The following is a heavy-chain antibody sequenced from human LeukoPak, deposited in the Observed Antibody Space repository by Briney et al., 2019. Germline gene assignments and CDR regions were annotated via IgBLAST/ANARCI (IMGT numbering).Heavy chain of an antibody. CDR3: ARVSVFAGYYYGMDV. CDR2: ISSNGGST. J-gene: IGHJ6*02. CDR1: GFTFSNYA. Sequence: GGPLRLSCAASGFTFSNYAMHWVRQAPGKGLEYVSAISSNGGSTYYANSVKGRFTISRDNSKNTLYLQMGSLRAEDMAVYYCARVSVFAGYYYGMDVWGQGTTVTVSS. V-gene: IGHV3-64*01. D-gene: IGHD3-10*02.